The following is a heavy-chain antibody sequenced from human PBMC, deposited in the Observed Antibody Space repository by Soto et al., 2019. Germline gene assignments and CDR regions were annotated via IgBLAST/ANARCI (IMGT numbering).Heavy chain of an antibody. Sequence: QVQLVESGGGVVQPGRSLRLSCAASGFTFSSYAMHWVRQAPGKGLEWVAVISYDGSNKYYADSVKGRFTISRDNSKNTLYLQMNSLRAEDTAVYYCAREGHSWDSSGWYYFDYWGQGTLVTVSS. CDR1: GFTFSSYA. CDR2: ISYDGSNK. CDR3: AREGHSWDSSGWYYFDY. V-gene: IGHV3-30-3*01. J-gene: IGHJ4*02. D-gene: IGHD6-19*01.